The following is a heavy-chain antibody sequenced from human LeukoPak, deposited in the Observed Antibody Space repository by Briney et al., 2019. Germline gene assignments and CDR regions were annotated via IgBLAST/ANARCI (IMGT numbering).Heavy chain of an antibody. CDR3: ARRLRDSMVRGVIPVY. CDR2: IYYSGST. V-gene: IGHV4-39*01. CDR1: GGSISSSSYY. D-gene: IGHD3-10*01. J-gene: IGHJ4*02. Sequence: PSETLSLTCTVSGGSISSSSYYWGWIRQPPGKGLEWIGSIYYSGSTYYNPSLKSRVTISVDTSKNQFSLKLSSVTAADTAVYYCARRLRDSMVRGVIPVYWGQGTLVTVSS.